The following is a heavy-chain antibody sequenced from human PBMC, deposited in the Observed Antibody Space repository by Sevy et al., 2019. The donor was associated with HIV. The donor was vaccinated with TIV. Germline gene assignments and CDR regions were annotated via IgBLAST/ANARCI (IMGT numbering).Heavy chain of an antibody. CDR2: IRYDGSNK. J-gene: IGHJ2*01. V-gene: IGHV3-30*02. CDR3: ASGLAYWYFDL. Sequence: GGSVRLSCAASGFTFSRYGMHWVRQSPGKGLEWVAFIRYDGSNKYFADSVKGRFTISRDNSDNTVFLQMNSLRAEDSAVYYCASGLAYWYFDLWGRGTLVTVSS. CDR1: GFTFSRYG. D-gene: IGHD2-15*01.